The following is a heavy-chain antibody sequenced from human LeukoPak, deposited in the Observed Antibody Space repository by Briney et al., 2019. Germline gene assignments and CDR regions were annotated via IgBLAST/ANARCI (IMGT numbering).Heavy chain of an antibody. V-gene: IGHV3-74*01. J-gene: IGHJ4*02. D-gene: IGHD6-13*01. CDR1: GFTFDDYG. Sequence: GGSLRLSCAASGFTFDDYGMSWVRQAPGKGLVWVSRINSDGSSTSYADSVKGRFTISRDNAKNTLYLQMNSLRAEDTAVYYCARGAAGRFDYWGQGTLVTVSS. CDR3: ARGAAGRFDY. CDR2: INSDGSST.